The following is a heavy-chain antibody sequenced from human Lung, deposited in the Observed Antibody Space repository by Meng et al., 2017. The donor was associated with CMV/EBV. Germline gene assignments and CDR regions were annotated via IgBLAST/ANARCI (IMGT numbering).Heavy chain of an antibody. Sequence: GGSXRLXCAASGFTFSSYVMTWVRQAPGKGLEWVSGIGPSGGNTYYADSVKGRFTISRDNSRNTLYLQMNGLRAEDTAVYYCAKAGYSSSWYVFDYWGQGXLVTVSS. J-gene: IGHJ4*02. V-gene: IGHV3-23*01. CDR1: GFTFSSYV. D-gene: IGHD6-13*01. CDR2: IGPSGGNT. CDR3: AKAGYSSSWYVFDY.